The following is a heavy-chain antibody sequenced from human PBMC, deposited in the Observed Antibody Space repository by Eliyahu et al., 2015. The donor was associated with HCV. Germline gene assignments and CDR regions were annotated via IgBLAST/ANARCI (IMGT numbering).Heavy chain of an antibody. CDR3: ARKARAFDI. V-gene: IGHV4-39*01. J-gene: IGHJ3*02. Sequence: QLQLQESGPGLVKPSETLSLPCTVSSGXINSGXYYWGWXRQPPGKGLEWIGTINYSGNSYYHPSLKSRATLSVDSSKNQFSLKVNSVTPADTAVYYCARKARAFDIWGQGTMVIVSS. CDR1: SGXINSGXYY. D-gene: IGHD6-6*01. CDR2: INYSGNS.